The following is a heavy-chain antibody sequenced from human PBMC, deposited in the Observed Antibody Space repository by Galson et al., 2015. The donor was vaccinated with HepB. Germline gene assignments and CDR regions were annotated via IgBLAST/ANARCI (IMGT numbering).Heavy chain of an antibody. D-gene: IGHD2-15*01. J-gene: IGHJ4*02. V-gene: IGHV3-30*03. CDR3: ARGTYSNGGFSFLIDY. CDR2: ISSDGTSD. CDR1: GFTFSSYT. Sequence: SLRLSCAASGFTFSSYTMNWVRQTPGKGLEWVAIISSDGTSDHYADSVKGRFTISRDSSKNTLYLQMNTVGPEDTAIYHCARGTYSNGGFSFLIDYWGQGTLVTVSS.